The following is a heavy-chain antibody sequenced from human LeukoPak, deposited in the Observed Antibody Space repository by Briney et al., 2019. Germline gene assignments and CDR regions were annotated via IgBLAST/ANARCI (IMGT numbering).Heavy chain of an antibody. D-gene: IGHD6-13*01. CDR3: ARDARIAAAYQPVGEDYMDV. Sequence: ASVKVSCKASGYTFTSYDINWVRQATGQGLEWMGWMNPNSGNTGYAQKFQGRVTMTRNTSISTAYMELSSLRSEDTAVYYCARDARIAAAYQPVGEDYMDVWGKGTTDTVSS. V-gene: IGHV1-8*01. CDR1: GYTFTSYD. J-gene: IGHJ6*03. CDR2: MNPNSGNT.